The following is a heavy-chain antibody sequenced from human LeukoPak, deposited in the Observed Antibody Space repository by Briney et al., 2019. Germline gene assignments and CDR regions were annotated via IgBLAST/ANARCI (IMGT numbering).Heavy chain of an antibody. CDR3: ASIPTYYYDSSGSAVDY. V-gene: IGHV3-11*03. CDR1: RFTFIDYY. D-gene: IGHD3-22*01. Sequence: GGALRHSCAASRFTFIDYYMSWLRQAPGKGLEGGSYISSSSSYTNYADSVKGRFTISRDNAKNSLYLQMNSLRAEDTAVYYCASIPTYYYDSSGSAVDYWGQGTLVTVSS. J-gene: IGHJ4*02. CDR2: ISSSSSYT.